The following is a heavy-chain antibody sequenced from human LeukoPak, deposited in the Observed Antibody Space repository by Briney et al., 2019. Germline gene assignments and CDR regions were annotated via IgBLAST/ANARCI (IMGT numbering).Heavy chain of an antibody. CDR3: ARGIAVAGPWGFDY. J-gene: IGHJ4*02. CDR1: GFTFSSYA. Sequence: PGGSLRLSCAASGFTFSSYAMHWARQAPGKGLEYVSAISSNGGSTYYANSVKGRFTISRDNSKNTLYLQMGSLRAEDMAVYYCARGIAVAGPWGFDYWGQGTLVTVSS. CDR2: ISSNGGST. V-gene: IGHV3-64*01. D-gene: IGHD6-19*01.